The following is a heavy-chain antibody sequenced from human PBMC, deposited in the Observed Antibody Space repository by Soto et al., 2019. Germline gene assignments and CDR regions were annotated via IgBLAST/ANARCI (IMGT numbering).Heavy chain of an antibody. D-gene: IGHD5-18*01. CDR2: ISGSGGIT. CDR1: GFTFSSYA. J-gene: IGHJ6*02. V-gene: IGHV3-23*01. Sequence: EVKLLDSGGGLVQTGGSLRLSCAASGFTFSSYAMGWVRQAPGKGLDWVSVISGSGGITYSADSVKGRFTISRDNSKNRLCLQMNSLRAEDTAVYYCAKGIPDTGGYYYYSMDVWGQGTAVTVSS. CDR3: AKGIPDTGGYYYYSMDV.